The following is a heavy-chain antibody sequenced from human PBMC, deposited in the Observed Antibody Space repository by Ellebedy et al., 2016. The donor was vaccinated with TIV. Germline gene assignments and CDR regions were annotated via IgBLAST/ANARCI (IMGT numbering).Heavy chain of an antibody. Sequence: AASVKVSCKASGYTFTSYGISWVRQAPGQGPEWMGWIHPNSGATKYAQKFQGRVTMTRDTSFRTAYMALHSLGSDDTAIYYCAREETYSLSFWGQGTLVTVSS. D-gene: IGHD2/OR15-2a*01. J-gene: IGHJ4*02. V-gene: IGHV1-2*02. CDR1: GYTFTSYG. CDR2: IHPNSGAT. CDR3: AREETYSLSF.